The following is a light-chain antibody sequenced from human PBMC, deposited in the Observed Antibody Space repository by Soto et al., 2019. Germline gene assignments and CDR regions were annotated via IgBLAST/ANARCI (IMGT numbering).Light chain of an antibody. CDR2: AAS. J-gene: IGKJ3*01. CDR1: QGIRNY. CDR3: QKYSSVPV. V-gene: IGKV1-27*01. Sequence: DIQMTQSPPSLSASVGDRVTITCRASQGIRNYVAWYQQIPGKAPKLLIYAASTLQSGVPSRFSGSGSGTDFLLTINGLQPEDVATYSCQKYSSVPVFGPGTKVEIK.